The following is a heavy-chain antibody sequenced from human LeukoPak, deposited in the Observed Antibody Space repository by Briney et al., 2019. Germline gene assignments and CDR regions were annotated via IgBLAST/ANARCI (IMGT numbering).Heavy chain of an antibody. V-gene: IGHV4-38-2*02. CDR2: IYHSGST. D-gene: IGHD3-22*01. CDR1: GYSISSGYY. J-gene: IGHJ4*02. CDR3: ARTYYYDGSGYYFGY. Sequence: PSETLSLTCTVSGYSISSGYYWGWIRQPPGKGLEWIGSIYHSGSTYYNPSLKSRVTISVDTSKNQFSLKLSSVTAADTAVYYCARTYYYDGSGYYFGYWGQGTLVTVSS.